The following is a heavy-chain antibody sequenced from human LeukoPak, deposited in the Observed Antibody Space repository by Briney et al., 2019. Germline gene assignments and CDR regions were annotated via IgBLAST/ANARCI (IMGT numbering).Heavy chain of an antibody. J-gene: IGHJ5*02. Sequence: QPGGSLRLSCAASGFTFSSYGMHWVRQAPGKGLEWVAVIWYDGSNKYYADSVKGRFTISRDNSKNTLYLQMNSLRAEDTAVYYCARESRGKWLVRGNWFDPWGQGTLVTVSS. CDR1: GFTFSSYG. V-gene: IGHV3-33*01. D-gene: IGHD3-10*01. CDR3: ARESRGKWLVRGNWFDP. CDR2: IWYDGSNK.